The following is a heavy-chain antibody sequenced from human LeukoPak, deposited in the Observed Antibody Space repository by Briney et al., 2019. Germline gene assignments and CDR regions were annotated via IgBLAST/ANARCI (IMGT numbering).Heavy chain of an antibody. J-gene: IGHJ4*02. Sequence: SETLSLTCTVSGYSISSGYYWGWIRQPPGKGLEWIGSIYHSGSTYYNPSLKSRVTISVDTSKNQFSLKLSSVTAADTAVYYCARDPGYSSGWEFDYWGQGTLVTVSS. CDR3: ARDPGYSSGWEFDY. D-gene: IGHD6-19*01. V-gene: IGHV4-38-2*02. CDR2: IYHSGST. CDR1: GYSISSGYY.